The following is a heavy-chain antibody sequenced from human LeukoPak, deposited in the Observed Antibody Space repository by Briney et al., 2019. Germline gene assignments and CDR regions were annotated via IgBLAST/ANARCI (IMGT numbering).Heavy chain of an antibody. CDR2: ISAYNGNT. CDR3: ARARMVRGVIAPDEGDY. D-gene: IGHD3-10*01. J-gene: IGHJ4*02. V-gene: IGHV1-18*01. Sequence: ASVKVSCKASGYTFTSYDISWVRQAPGRGLEWMGWISAYNGNTNYAQKLQGRVTMTTDTSTSTAYMELRSLRSDDTAVYYCARARMVRGVIAPDEGDYWGQGTLVTVSS. CDR1: GYTFTSYD.